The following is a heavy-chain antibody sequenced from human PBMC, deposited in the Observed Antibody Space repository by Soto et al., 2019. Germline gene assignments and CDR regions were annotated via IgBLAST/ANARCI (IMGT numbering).Heavy chain of an antibody. CDR3: ARAPENSENWNPYYFDY. CDR1: GVSISSGYTY. Sequence: QVQLQESGPRLVKPSQTLSLTCSVSGVSISSGYTYWAWIRQAPGKGLEWIGYILHSGSTYYNPSLDSRLTISLDTSKNQFSLRLRSVTAADTAVYFCARAPENSENWNPYYFDYWGQGTLVTVSP. D-gene: IGHD1-1*01. CDR2: ILHSGST. J-gene: IGHJ4*02. V-gene: IGHV4-30-4*01.